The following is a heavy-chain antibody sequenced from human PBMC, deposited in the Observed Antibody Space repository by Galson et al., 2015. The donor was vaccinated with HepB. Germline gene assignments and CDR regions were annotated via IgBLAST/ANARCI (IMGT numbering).Heavy chain of an antibody. V-gene: IGHV2-5*02. CDR1: GFSLSTSGVG. Sequence: PALVKPTQTLTLTCTFSGFSLSTSGVGVGWIRQPPGKALEWLALIYWDDDKRYSPSLKSRLTITKDTSKNQVVLTMTNMDPVDTATYYCAHRKGGYSGYPAGAFDIWGQGTMVTVSS. CDR3: AHRKGGYSGYPAGAFDI. D-gene: IGHD5-12*01. CDR2: IYWDDDK. J-gene: IGHJ3*02.